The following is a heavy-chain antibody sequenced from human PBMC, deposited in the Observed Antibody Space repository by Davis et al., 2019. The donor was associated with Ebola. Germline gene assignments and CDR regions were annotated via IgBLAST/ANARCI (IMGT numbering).Heavy chain of an antibody. V-gene: IGHV4-59*12. Sequence: MPSETLSLTCTVSGDAFNPYYWNWIRQYPGKGMEWIGYVYYTGSGNNNPSLKSRVTISVDASKNQFSLRVNSVTAADTAVYFCARGLGGSRFFDSWGQGMLVTVSS. CDR2: VYYTGSG. CDR1: GDAFNPYY. CDR3: ARGLGGSRFFDS. D-gene: IGHD3-10*01. J-gene: IGHJ4*02.